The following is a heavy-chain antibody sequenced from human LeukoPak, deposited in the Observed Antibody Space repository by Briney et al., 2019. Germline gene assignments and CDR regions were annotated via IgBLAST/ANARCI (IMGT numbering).Heavy chain of an antibody. V-gene: IGHV1-3*03. CDR3: ARDRKPYLEALRRGDYFDY. Sequence: ASVKVSCKASGYDFTKYAVQWVRQAPGQRLEWMGWIDAGNGRTKYSQDFQGRVTITRDMSTSTVYMELSSLRSEDTAVYYCARDRKPYLEALRRGDYFDYWGQGTLVTVSS. CDR1: GYDFTKYA. D-gene: IGHD3-16*01. CDR2: IDAGNGRT. J-gene: IGHJ4*02.